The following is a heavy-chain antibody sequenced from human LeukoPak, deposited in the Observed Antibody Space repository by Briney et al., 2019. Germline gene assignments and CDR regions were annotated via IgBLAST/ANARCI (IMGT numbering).Heavy chain of an antibody. J-gene: IGHJ4*02. CDR3: ARDPSYDSSGYYLFDY. CDR1: GHTFTSYY. Sequence: ASVKVSCKASGHTFTSYYMHWVRQAPGQGLEWMGIINPSGGSTSYAQKFQGRVTMTRDTSTSTVYMELSSLRSEDTAVYYCARDPSYDSSGYYLFDYWGQGTLVTVSS. CDR2: INPSGGST. V-gene: IGHV1-46*01. D-gene: IGHD3-22*01.